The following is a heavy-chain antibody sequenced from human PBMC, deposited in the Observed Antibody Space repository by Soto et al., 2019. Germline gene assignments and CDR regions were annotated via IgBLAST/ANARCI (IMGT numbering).Heavy chain of an antibody. J-gene: IGHJ4*02. V-gene: IGHV3-33*01. CDR1: GFTFGTYA. CDR2: IWYDGRIE. D-gene: IGHD2-21*01. Sequence: GGSLRLSCAASGFTFGTYAMHWVRQAPGKGLEWVAGIWYDGRIENYADSVKGRFSISRDNSKSTVSLHMGSLRLEDTAIYYCARSDCGGQCACDYWGQGTLVTVSS. CDR3: ARSDCGGQCACDY.